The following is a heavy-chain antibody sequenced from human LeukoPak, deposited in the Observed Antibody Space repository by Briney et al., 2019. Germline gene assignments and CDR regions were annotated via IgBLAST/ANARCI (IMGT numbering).Heavy chain of an antibody. Sequence: PSQTLSLTCTVSGGSISSGGYYWSWIRQHPGKGLEWIGYIYYSGSTYYNPSLKSRVTISVDTPKNQFSLKLSSVTAADTAVYYCARAIPAAIMCLDYWGQGTLVTVSS. CDR3: ARAIPAAIMCLDY. J-gene: IGHJ4*02. D-gene: IGHD2-2*02. V-gene: IGHV4-31*03. CDR2: IYYSGST. CDR1: GGSISSGGYY.